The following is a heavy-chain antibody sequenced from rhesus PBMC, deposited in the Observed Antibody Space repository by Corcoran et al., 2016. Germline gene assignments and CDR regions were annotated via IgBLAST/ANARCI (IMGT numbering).Heavy chain of an antibody. CDR1: GGSFSSYW. CDR2: INGNSGST. CDR3: ARTYYNIWTGYLDY. V-gene: IGHV4-80*01. D-gene: IGHD3-3*01. J-gene: IGHJ4*01. Sequence: QVQLQESGPGLVKPSETLSLTCAVSGGSFSSYWWSWIRQPPGKGLEWIGEINGNSGSTNYNPSLKSRVTISKDASKNQFSLKLSSVTAADTAVYYCARTYYNIWTGYLDYWGQGVLVTVSS.